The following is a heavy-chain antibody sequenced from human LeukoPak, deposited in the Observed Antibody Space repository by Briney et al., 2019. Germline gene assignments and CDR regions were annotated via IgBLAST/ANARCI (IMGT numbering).Heavy chain of an antibody. D-gene: IGHD1-26*01. CDR2: IWYDGSNK. V-gene: IGHV3-33*01. CDR1: GFTFSSYG. Sequence: GGSLRLSCAASGFTFSSYGMHWVRQAPGKGLEWVAVIWYDGSNKYYADSVKGRFTISRDNSKNTLYLQMNSLRAEDTAVYYCATLVGATTRDYWGQGTLVTVSS. J-gene: IGHJ4*02. CDR3: ATLVGATTRDY.